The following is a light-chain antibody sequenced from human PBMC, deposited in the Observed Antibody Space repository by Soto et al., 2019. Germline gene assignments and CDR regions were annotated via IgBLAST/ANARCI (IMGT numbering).Light chain of an antibody. J-gene: IGLJ2*01. CDR2: RDY. CDR3: QVWDYGTVL. CDR1: NLGNKN. Sequence: SYELNQPLSVSVALGQTATITCGGNNLGNKNVHWYQQKPGQAPVLVIYRDYNRPSGIPDRFSCSNSGNTATLTISRAQAGDEADFYCQVWDYGTVLFGGGTKLTVL. V-gene: IGLV3-9*02.